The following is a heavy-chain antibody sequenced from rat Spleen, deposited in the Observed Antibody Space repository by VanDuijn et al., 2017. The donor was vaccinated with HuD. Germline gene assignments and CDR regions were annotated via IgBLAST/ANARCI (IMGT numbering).Heavy chain of an antibody. D-gene: IGHD1-2*01. CDR3: ARDYSNYFPYWYFDF. Sequence: EVQLVESGGGLVQPGRSLKLSCEASGFTFSNYDMAWVRQAPTKGLEWIASISTGGGNTYYRDSVKGRFTISRDNAKNTQYLQMDILRSEDTATYYCARDYSNYFPYWYFDFWGPGTMVTVSS. CDR2: ISTGGGNT. J-gene: IGHJ1*01. V-gene: IGHV5S13*01. CDR1: GFTFSNYD.